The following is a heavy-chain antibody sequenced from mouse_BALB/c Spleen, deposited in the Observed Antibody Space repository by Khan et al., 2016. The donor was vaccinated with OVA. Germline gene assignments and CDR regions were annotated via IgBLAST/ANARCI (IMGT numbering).Heavy chain of an antibody. CDR1: GFSLTSYG. CDR3: AKWFNSYYAMDY. CDR2: IWGDGST. D-gene: IGHD1-3*01. J-gene: IGHJ4*01. V-gene: IGHV2-3*01. Sequence: VQLQESGPGLVAPSQSLSITCTVSGFSLTSYGVNWVRQPPGTGLEWLGVIWGDGSTNYHSALKSRLSISKDNSKSQVFLKLHSLQTDDTATYYCAKWFNSYYAMDYWGQGTSVTVSS.